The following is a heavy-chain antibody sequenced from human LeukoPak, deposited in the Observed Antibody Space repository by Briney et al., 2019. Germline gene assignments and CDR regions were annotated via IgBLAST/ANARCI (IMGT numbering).Heavy chain of an antibody. Sequence: GGSLRLSCAASGFTFSSYGMHWVRQAPGKGLEWVAVISNDGSNKYYADSVKGRFTISRDNSKNTLYLQMNSLRAEDTAVYYCAKDFLRYCSGGSCYLIDYWGQGTLVTVSS. D-gene: IGHD2-15*01. J-gene: IGHJ4*02. CDR3: AKDFLRYCSGGSCYLIDY. V-gene: IGHV3-30*18. CDR2: ISNDGSNK. CDR1: GFTFSSYG.